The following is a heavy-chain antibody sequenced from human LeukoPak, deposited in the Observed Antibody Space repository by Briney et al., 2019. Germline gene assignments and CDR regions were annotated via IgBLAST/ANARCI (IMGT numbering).Heavy chain of an antibody. CDR3: ARDFWSRGENWFDP. D-gene: IGHD3-3*01. Sequence: PSETLSLTCTVSGGSISSYYWSWIRQPAGKGLEWIGRLYTSGSTKYNPSLKSRVTVSVDTSKNQLSLKLRSVTAADTAVYYCARDFWSRGENWFDPWGQGTLVTVSS. V-gene: IGHV4-4*07. CDR2: LYTSGST. J-gene: IGHJ5*02. CDR1: GGSISSYY.